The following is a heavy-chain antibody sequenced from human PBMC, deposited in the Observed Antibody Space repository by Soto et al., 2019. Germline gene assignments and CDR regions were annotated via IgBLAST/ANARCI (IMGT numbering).Heavy chain of an antibody. CDR2: IYYSGST. Sequence: PSXTLSLTCTVSGGSISSSSYYWSWIRQPPGKGLEWIGYIYYSGSTNYNPSLKSRVTISVDTSKNQFSLKLSSVTAADTAVYYSARSDGRYWGQGTLVTVSS. CDR1: GGSISSSSYY. V-gene: IGHV4-61*01. CDR3: ARSDGRY. J-gene: IGHJ4*02.